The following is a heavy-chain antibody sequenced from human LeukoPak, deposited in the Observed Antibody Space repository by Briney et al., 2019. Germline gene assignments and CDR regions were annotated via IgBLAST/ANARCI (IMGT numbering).Heavy chain of an antibody. V-gene: IGHV4-59*01. CDR2: IYYSGST. CDR1: GGSISSYY. Sequence: WETLSLTCTVSGGSISSYYWSWIRQPPGKGLEWIGYIYYSGSTNYNPSLMSRVTISVDTSKNQFSLKLSSVTAADTAVYYCARDAGYGDYVWGQGTLATVSS. D-gene: IGHD4-17*01. CDR3: ARDAGYGDYV. J-gene: IGHJ4*02.